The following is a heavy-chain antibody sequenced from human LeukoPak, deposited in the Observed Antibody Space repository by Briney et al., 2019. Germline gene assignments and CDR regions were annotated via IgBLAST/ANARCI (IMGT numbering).Heavy chain of an antibody. CDR2: IYGGGTT. CDR3: ARDNGDSSSDDY. J-gene: IGHJ4*02. D-gene: IGHD6-13*01. Sequence: GSLRLSCAASGFTVSSNYMSWVRQAPGKGLEWVSVIYGGGTTYYADSVKGRFTISRDDSKNTLYLQMNSLRAEDTAVYYCARDNGDSSSDDYWGQGTLVTVSS. V-gene: IGHV3-66*01. CDR1: GFTVSSNY.